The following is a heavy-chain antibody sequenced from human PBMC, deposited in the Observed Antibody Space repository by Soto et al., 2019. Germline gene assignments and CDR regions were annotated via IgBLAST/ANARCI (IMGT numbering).Heavy chain of an antibody. CDR1: GFTFSSYS. D-gene: IGHD1-7*01. CDR3: ARVFITGTTDPVDY. Sequence: EVQLVGSGGGLVKPGGSLRLSCAASGFTFSSYSMNWVRQAPGKGLEWVSSISSSSSYIYYADSVKGRFTISRDNAKNSLYLQMNSLRAEDTAVYYCARVFITGTTDPVDYGGQGTLVTVSS. V-gene: IGHV3-21*01. J-gene: IGHJ4*02. CDR2: ISSSSSYI.